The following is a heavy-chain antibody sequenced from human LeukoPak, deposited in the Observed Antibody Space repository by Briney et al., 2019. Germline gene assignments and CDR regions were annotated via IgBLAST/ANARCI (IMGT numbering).Heavy chain of an antibody. Sequence: SETLSLTCTVSGGSISSSSYYWGWLRQPSGKGLEWIGSIYYSGSTYYNPSLKSRVTISVDTSKNQFSLKLSSVTAADTAVYYCARHLSWFDPWGQGTLVTVSS. J-gene: IGHJ5*02. V-gene: IGHV4-39*01. CDR2: IYYSGST. CDR1: GGSISSSSYY. CDR3: ARHLSWFDP.